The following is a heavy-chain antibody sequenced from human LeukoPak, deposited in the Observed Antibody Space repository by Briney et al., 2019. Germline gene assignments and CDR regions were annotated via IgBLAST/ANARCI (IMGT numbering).Heavy chain of an antibody. CDR3: AKDPNTMVRGVTLDYFDY. V-gene: IGHV3-30*02. Sequence: GGSLRLSCAASGFTFNNYGMHWVRQAPGKGLEWVAFIRYNGNNQYYADSVKGRFTISRDNSKNTLYLQMNSLRAEDTAVYYCAKDPNTMVRGVTLDYFDYWGQGTLVTVSS. D-gene: IGHD3-10*01. J-gene: IGHJ4*02. CDR1: GFTFNNYG. CDR2: IRYNGNNQ.